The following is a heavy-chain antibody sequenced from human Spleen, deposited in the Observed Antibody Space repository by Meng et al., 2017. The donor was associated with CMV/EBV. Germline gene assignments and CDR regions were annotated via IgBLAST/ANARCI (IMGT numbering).Heavy chain of an antibody. V-gene: IGHV1-69*05. D-gene: IGHD2/OR15-2a*01. J-gene: IGHJ4*02. CDR1: GGTFSSYA. Sequence: KDSGGTFSSYAIGWVRQAPGQGLEWMGGIIPIFGTANYAQTFQGRVTITTDESTSTAYMELSSLRSEDTAVYYCARYRYLYGNYFDYWGQGTLVTVSS. CDR2: IIPIFGTA. CDR3: ARYRYLYGNYFDY.